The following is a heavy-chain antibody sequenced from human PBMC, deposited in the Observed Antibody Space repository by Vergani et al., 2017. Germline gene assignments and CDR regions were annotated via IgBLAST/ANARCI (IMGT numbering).Heavy chain of an antibody. J-gene: IGHJ3*02. Sequence: EVQLVESGGGLVKPGGSLRLSCAASGFTFSSYSMNWVRQAPGKGLEWVSSISSSSSYIYYADSVKGRFTSSRDNAKNSLYLQMNSLRAEDTAVYYCARGRGYYDSSGYPAFDIWGQGTMVTVSS. D-gene: IGHD3-22*01. V-gene: IGHV3-21*01. CDR2: ISSSSSYI. CDR3: ARGRGYYDSSGYPAFDI. CDR1: GFTFSSYS.